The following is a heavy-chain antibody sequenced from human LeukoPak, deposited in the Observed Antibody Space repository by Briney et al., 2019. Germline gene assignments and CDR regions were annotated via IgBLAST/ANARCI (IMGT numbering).Heavy chain of an antibody. J-gene: IGHJ2*01. Sequence: PSETLSLTCTVSGGSISSGDYYWSWIRQPPGKGLEWIGYIYYIGNTFYNPSLKSRVTISVDTSKNQFSLKLSSVTAADTAVYYCASAYCGGDCTPYWYFNLWGRGTLVTVSS. CDR3: ASAYCGGDCTPYWYFNL. V-gene: IGHV4-30-4*01. CDR1: GGSISSGDYY. D-gene: IGHD2-21*02. CDR2: IYYIGNT.